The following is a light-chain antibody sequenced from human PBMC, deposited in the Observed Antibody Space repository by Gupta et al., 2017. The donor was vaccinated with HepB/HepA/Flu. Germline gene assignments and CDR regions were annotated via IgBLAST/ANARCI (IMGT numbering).Light chain of an antibody. V-gene: IGKV1-16*02. CDR3: QQYCSFPLT. CDR2: AAS. Sequence: RTQTLLSLCVPIGDTVTITCRASQGIISNLAWFQQKPGEAPKSLIHAASSLQSGVPSKFSGSGSGTDFTLTISGLQPEDFATYYCQQYCSFPLTLGGGTKVEI. J-gene: IGKJ4*01. CDR1: QGIISN.